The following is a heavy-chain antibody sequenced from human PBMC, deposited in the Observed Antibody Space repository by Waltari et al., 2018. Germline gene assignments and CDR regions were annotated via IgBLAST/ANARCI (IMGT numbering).Heavy chain of an antibody. D-gene: IGHD1-26*01. CDR2: IYTTGST. Sequence: QVQLQESGPGLVKPSETLSLTCTISGGSISSHFWSWIRQPAGKGLEWIGRIYTTGSTNFNPSLKSRVTMSIDTSKNQFSLNLSSVTAADMAVYYCARGQSTRGSYGWFDPWGQGTLVTVSS. V-gene: IGHV4-4*07. J-gene: IGHJ5*02. CDR1: GGSISSHF. CDR3: ARGQSTRGSYGWFDP.